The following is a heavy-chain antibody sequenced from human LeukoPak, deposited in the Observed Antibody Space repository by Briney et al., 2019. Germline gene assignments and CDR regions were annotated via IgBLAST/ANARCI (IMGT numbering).Heavy chain of an antibody. V-gene: IGHV1-46*01. J-gene: IGHJ3*02. CDR3: ARDPNDAFDI. Sequence: PQASVKVSCKASGYSITSYYMHWVRQAPGQGLDWVGVINPRDGGTTYAQKFQGRVTMTTDTSTSTAYMELRSLRSDDTAVYYCARDPNDAFDIWGQGTMVTVSS. CDR1: GYSITSYY. CDR2: INPRDGGT.